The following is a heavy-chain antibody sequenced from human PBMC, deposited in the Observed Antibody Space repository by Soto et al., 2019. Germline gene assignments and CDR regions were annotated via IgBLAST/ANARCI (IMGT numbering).Heavy chain of an antibody. V-gene: IGHV1-3*04. CDR2: INTGDVNT. J-gene: IGHJ4*01. Sequence: YTFTSYAMHWVRQAPGQRPEWLGWINTGDVNTRYSQKFEGRVTITKDTSASTVYMELSRLGSEDTALYYCARSYKLYYFDSSGYLDYWGQGTLVTV. CDR3: ARSYKLYYFDSSGYLDY. CDR1: YTFTSYA. D-gene: IGHD3-22*01.